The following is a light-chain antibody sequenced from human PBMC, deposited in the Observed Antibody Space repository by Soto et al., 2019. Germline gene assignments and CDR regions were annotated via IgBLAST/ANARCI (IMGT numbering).Light chain of an antibody. CDR1: QSVSRS. Sequence: EIVLTQSPATLSLSPAERATLSCRASQSVSRSLVWYQQKPGQAPRLLIYGASSRATGIPARFSGSGSGTEFTLTISSLQSEDFAVYYCQQYKNWPQTFGQGTKVDIK. CDR2: GAS. CDR3: QQYKNWPQT. V-gene: IGKV3D-15*01. J-gene: IGKJ1*01.